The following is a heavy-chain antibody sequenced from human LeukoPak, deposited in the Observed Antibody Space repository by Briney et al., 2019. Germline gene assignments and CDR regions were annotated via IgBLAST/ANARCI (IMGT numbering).Heavy chain of an antibody. V-gene: IGHV4-38-2*01. CDR2: IYHSGST. CDR3: ARGVTMVRGAAYFDY. D-gene: IGHD3-10*01. J-gene: IGHJ4*02. Sequence: SETLSLTCAVSGYSISSGDYWGWIRQPPGKGLEWIGSIYHSGSTYYNPSLKSRVTISVDTPKNQFSLKLSSVTAADTAVYYCARGVTMVRGAAYFDYWGQGTLVTVSS. CDR1: GYSISSGDY.